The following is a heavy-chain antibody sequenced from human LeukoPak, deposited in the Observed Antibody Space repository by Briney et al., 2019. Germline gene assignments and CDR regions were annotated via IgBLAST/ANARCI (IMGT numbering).Heavy chain of an antibody. CDR1: PDSTTSNF. Sequence: PSETLSLTCTVSPDSTTSNFWSWVRQPPGKGLEWIGEIHRSGSTNYNPSLQSRVTISIDRSKNQIALELSSVTAADTAVYYCAREIVGGFNPGAYWGQGTLVTVST. CDR2: IHRSGST. V-gene: IGHV4-4*02. D-gene: IGHD1-14*01. CDR3: AREIVGGFNPGAY. J-gene: IGHJ4*02.